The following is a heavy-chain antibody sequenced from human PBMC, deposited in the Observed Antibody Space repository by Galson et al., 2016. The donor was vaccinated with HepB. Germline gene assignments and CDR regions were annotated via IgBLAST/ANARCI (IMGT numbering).Heavy chain of an antibody. CDR3: ARGSNDFWSGYYSWYFDL. V-gene: IGHV3-48*02. Sequence: SLRLSCAASGFTFSNYNMNWVRQAPGKGLEWISYITSSSTTIYYAASVEGRFTISRDDAKNSLYLQMNSLRDEDTAVYYCARGSNDFWSGYYSWYFDLWGQGTTVTVSS. D-gene: IGHD3-3*01. CDR2: ITSSSTTI. CDR1: GFTFSNYN. J-gene: IGHJ6*02.